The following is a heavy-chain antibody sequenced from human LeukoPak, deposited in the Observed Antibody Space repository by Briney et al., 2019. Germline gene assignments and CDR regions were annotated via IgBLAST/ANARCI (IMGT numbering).Heavy chain of an antibody. V-gene: IGHV5-51*01. CDR1: GYSFTKHW. J-gene: IGHJ5*02. Sequence: GESLKISCKGSGYSFTKHWIGWVRQMPGKGLEWMGIVYPDDSDTRYRPSFQGQVTMSADKSISTAYLEWSSLKASDTAMYYCARVNVDTAMVFSWGQGTLVTVSS. D-gene: IGHD5-18*01. CDR3: ARVNVDTAMVFS. CDR2: VYPDDSDT.